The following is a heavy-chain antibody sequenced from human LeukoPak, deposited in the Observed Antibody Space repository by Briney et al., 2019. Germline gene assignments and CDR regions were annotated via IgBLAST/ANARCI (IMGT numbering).Heavy chain of an antibody. CDR1: GFIVSNYY. CDR3: ARAEAAAGLFDY. J-gene: IGHJ4*02. D-gene: IGHD6-13*01. V-gene: IGHV3-53*01. Sequence: GGSLRLSCAASGFIVSNYYMNWVRQAPGKGLDWVSVIYSGGSTYYADSVKGRFTISRDNSKNTVYLQMNSLRAEDTAVYYCARAEAAAGLFDYWGQGTLVTVSS. CDR2: IYSGGST.